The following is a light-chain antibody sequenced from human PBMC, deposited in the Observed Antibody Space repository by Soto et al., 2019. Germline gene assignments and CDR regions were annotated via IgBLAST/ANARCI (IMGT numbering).Light chain of an antibody. CDR2: DSS. V-gene: IGKV3D-20*02. CDR3: QQSYTTPPIT. J-gene: IGKJ5*01. CDR1: QSVSSSY. Sequence: EIVLTQSPGTLSLSPGERATLSCRASQSVSSSYLAWYQQKPGQPPRLLIYDSSTRATGFPDRFSGSGSGTDFTLTISDLQPEDFATYYCQQSYTTPPITVGLGTRLDIK.